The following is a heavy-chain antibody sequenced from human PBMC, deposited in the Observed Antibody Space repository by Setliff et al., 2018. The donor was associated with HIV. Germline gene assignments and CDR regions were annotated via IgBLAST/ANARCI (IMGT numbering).Heavy chain of an antibody. CDR2: IYTNGAT. V-gene: IGHV4-4*07. CDR1: GDSFTGYY. D-gene: IGHD3-3*01. J-gene: IGHJ4*02. Sequence: SETLSLTCSVSGDSFTGYYWNWIRQSAGKGLEWIGRIYTNGATSYNPSLRSRVTMSVDTSKNQFSLKLSSVTATDTAVYYCARGFLSIFGVVSYFDYWGQGTLVTVSS. CDR3: ARGFLSIFGVVSYFDY.